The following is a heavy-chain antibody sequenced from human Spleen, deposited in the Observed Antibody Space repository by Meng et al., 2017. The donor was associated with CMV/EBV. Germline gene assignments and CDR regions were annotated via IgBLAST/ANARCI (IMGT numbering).Heavy chain of an antibody. CDR3: ARGGGKGLCDPFSFDY. CDR2: IYYTGDT. J-gene: IGHJ4*02. Sequence: SAGRGSQDWGWIRQPPGRGLEGRGCIYYTGDTNYSPSQKSRYTISVDTSKNQFSLNLSADTAADTASYCGARGGGKGLCDPFSFDYWGQGTLVTVSS. CDR1: SAGRGSQD. V-gene: IGHV4-61*01. D-gene: IGHD3-16*01.